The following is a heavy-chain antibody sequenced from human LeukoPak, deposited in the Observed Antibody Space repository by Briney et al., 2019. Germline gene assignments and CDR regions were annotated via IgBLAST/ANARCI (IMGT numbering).Heavy chain of an antibody. D-gene: IGHD5-12*01. CDR2: INPNSGGT. J-gene: IGHJ4*02. CDR3: ASQDGYKALPQALVLDY. V-gene: IGHV1-2*02. Sequence: ASVKVSCKASGYTFTGYYMHWVRQAPGQGLEWMGWINPNSGGTNYAQKFQGRVTMTRDTSISTAYMELSRLRSDDTAVYYCASQDGYKALPQALVLDYWGQGTLVTVSS. CDR1: GYTFTGYY.